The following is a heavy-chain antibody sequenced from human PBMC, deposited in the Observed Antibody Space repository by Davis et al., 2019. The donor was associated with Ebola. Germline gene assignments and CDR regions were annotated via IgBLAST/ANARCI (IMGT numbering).Heavy chain of an antibody. V-gene: IGHV3-30*02. Sequence: GESLKISCAASGFTFSSYGMHWVRQAPGKGLEWVAVIWYDGSNKYYADSVKGRFTISRDNSKNTLYLQMNSLRAEDTAVYYCAKDCGYSGYYYYYYGMDVWGQGTTVTVSS. D-gene: IGHD5-12*01. CDR2: IWYDGSNK. J-gene: IGHJ6*02. CDR1: GFTFSSYG. CDR3: AKDCGYSGYYYYYYGMDV.